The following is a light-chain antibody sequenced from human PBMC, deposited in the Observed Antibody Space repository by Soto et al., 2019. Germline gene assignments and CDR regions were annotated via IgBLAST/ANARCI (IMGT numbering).Light chain of an antibody. Sequence: QSALTQPPSASGTPGQRVTISCSGSSSNIGSNSVNWYQQLPGTAPKLLIYSNDRRPSGVPDRFSGSKSGTSASLAISGLQSEDEAGYYCAAGDDSLNGYVFGSGTKVTGL. V-gene: IGLV1-44*01. CDR3: AAGDDSLNGYV. J-gene: IGLJ1*01. CDR1: SSNIGSNS. CDR2: SND.